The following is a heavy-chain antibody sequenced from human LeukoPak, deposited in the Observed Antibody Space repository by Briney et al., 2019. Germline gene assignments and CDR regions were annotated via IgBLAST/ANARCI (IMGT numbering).Heavy chain of an antibody. D-gene: IGHD6-6*01. CDR1: GFTFSSYS. CDR3: ARDSGLQLDAFDI. Sequence: GGSLRLSCAASGFTFSSYSMNWVRQAPGKGLEWVSSISSSSSYIYYADSVKGRFTISRDNSKNTLYLQMNSLRAEDTAVYYCARDSGLQLDAFDIWGQGTMVTVSS. J-gene: IGHJ3*02. V-gene: IGHV3-21*01. CDR2: ISSSSSYI.